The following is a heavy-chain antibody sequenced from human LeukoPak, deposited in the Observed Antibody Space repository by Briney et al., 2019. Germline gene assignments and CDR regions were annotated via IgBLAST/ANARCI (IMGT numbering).Heavy chain of an antibody. CDR2: IYHTGST. D-gene: IGHD3-10*01. CDR3: ARPIRSRDNNWFDP. J-gene: IGHJ5*02. CDR1: GGSFSSTSYY. Sequence: PSETLSLTCSVSGGSFSSTSYYWGWIRQPPGKGREWIANIYHTGSTYYNPSLKSRVIISVDTSANQFSLKLNSVTAADTAVYYCARPIRSRDNNWFDPWGQGILVTVSS. V-gene: IGHV4-39*01.